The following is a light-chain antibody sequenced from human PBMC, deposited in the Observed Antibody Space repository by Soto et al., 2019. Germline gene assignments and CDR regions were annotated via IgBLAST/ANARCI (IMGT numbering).Light chain of an antibody. CDR3: QQYRDNWT. CDR2: KAS. J-gene: IGKJ1*01. Sequence: DIQMTQSPSTLSASVGDRVTITCRASQSISSWLAWYQQKPGTAPKLLIYKASTLKSGVPSRFRGSGSGTEFILTVSSLQPDDSATYYCQQYRDNWTFGQGTKVDIK. V-gene: IGKV1-5*03. CDR1: QSISSW.